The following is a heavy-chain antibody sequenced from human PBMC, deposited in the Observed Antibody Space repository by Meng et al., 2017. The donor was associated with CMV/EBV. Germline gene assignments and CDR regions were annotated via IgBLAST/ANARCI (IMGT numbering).Heavy chain of an antibody. D-gene: IGHD3-10*01. J-gene: IGHJ5*02. CDR3: ARLQERGLLWFGELSGWFDP. CDR1: GGSISSSSYY. V-gene: IGHV4-39*01. Sequence: SETLSLTCTVSGGSISSSSYYWGWIRQPPGKGLEWIRSIYYSGSTYYNPSLKSRVTISVDTSKNQFSLKLSSVTAADTAVYYCARLQERGLLWFGELSGWFDPWGQGTLVTVSS. CDR2: IYYSGST.